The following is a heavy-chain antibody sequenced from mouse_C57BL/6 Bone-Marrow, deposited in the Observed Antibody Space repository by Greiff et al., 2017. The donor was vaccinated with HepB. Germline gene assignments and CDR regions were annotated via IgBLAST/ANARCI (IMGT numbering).Heavy chain of an antibody. J-gene: IGHJ2*01. CDR1: GFNIKDDY. V-gene: IGHV14-4*01. CDR2: IDPENGDT. Sequence: EVQLQQSGAELVRPGASVKLSCTASGFNIKDDYMHWVKQRPEQGLEWIGWIDPENGDTEYASKFQGKATITADTSSNTAYLQLSSLTSEDTAVYYCTLPPVVKSYFDYWGQGTTLTVSS. D-gene: IGHD1-1*01. CDR3: TLPPVVKSYFDY.